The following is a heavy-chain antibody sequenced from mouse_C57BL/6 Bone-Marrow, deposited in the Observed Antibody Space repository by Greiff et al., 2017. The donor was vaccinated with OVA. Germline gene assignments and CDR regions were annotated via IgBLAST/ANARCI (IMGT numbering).Heavy chain of an antibody. CDR1: GYSITSGYY. CDR3: AREGWLLIDFDV. V-gene: IGHV3-6*01. CDR2: ISYDGSN. J-gene: IGHJ1*03. D-gene: IGHD2-3*01. Sequence: EVQLQQSGPGLVKPSQSLSLTCSVTGYSITSGYYWNWIRQFPGNKLEWMGYISYDGSNNYNPSLKNRISITRDTSKNQFFLKLNSVTTEDTATYYCAREGWLLIDFDVWGTGTTVTVSS.